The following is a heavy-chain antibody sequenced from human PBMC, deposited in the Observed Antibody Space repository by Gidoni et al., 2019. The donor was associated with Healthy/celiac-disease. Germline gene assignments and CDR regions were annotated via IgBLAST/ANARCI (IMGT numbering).Heavy chain of an antibody. CDR2: IYYSGST. CDR3: ARHLDTKYDILTGYYHNWFDP. J-gene: IGHJ5*02. Sequence: QVQLQESGPGLVKPSETLSLTCTVSGGSISSYYWSWIRQPPGKGLEWIGYIYYSGSTNYNPSLKSRVTISVDTSKNQFSLKLSSVTAADTAVYYCARHLDTKYDILTGYYHNWFDPWGQGTLVTVSS. D-gene: IGHD3-9*01. V-gene: IGHV4-59*08. CDR1: GGSISSYY.